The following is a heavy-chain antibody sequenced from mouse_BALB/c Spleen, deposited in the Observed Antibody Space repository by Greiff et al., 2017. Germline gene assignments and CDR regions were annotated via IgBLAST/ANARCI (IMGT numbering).Heavy chain of an antibody. V-gene: IGHV1-14*01. CDR1: GYTFTSYV. D-gene: IGHD1-1*01. CDR2: INPYNDGT. Sequence: VQLKQSGPELVKPGASVKMSCKASGYTFTSYVMHWVKQKPGQGLEWIGYINPYNDGTKYNEKFKGKATLTSDKSSSTAYMELSSLTSEDSAVYYCARVGSSYDYAMDYWGQGTSVTVSS. J-gene: IGHJ4*01. CDR3: ARVGSSYDYAMDY.